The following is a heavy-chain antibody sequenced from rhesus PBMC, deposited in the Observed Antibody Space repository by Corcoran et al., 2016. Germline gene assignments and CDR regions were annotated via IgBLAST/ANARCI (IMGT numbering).Heavy chain of an antibody. CDR3: ARESGGGLGY. V-gene: IGHV4-122*02. J-gene: IGHJ4*01. D-gene: IGHD1-44*01. CDR2: ISYSGST. Sequence: QLQLQESGPGLVKPSETLSLTCAVSGYSISSGYGWSWIRQPPGKGLEWIGYISYSGSTSYNPSLKSRVTISRDTSKNQFSLKLSSVPAADTAVYYCARESGGGLGYWGQGVLVTVSS. CDR1: GYSISSGYG.